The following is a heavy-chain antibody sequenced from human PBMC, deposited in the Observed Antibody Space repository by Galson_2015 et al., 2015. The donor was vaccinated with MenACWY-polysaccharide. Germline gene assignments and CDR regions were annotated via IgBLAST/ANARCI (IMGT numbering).Heavy chain of an antibody. CDR3: VRDEARAHFKI. Sequence: SVKVSCKAHGYWFTGPSINWVRQAPGRGLEWMGWISTTTGTPTYAQDFAGRFVFSLDASVSTRYLQINSIEAGDTAVYFCVRDEARAHFKIWGHGTLGTVPS. D-gene: IGHD3-3*02. V-gene: IGHV7-4-1*02. J-gene: IGHJ1*01. CDR2: ISTTTGTP. CDR1: GYWFTGPS.